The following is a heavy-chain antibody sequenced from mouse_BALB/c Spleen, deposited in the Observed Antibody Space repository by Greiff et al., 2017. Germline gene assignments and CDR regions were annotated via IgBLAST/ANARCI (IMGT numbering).Heavy chain of an antibody. CDR1: GFTFSSYA. D-gene: IGHD5-2*01. Sequence: EVKLVESGGGLVKPGGSLKLSCAASGFTFSSYAMSWVRQTPEKRLEWVASISSGGSTYYPDSVKGRFTISRDNARNILYLQMSSLRSEDTAMYYCARAEYLDYWGQGTTLTVSS. J-gene: IGHJ2*01. CDR2: ISSGGST. V-gene: IGHV5-6-5*01. CDR3: ARAEYLDY.